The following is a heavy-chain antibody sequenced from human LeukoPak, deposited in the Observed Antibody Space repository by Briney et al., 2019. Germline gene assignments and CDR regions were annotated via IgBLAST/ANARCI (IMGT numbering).Heavy chain of an antibody. Sequence: GGSLRLSCAASGFTFSSYSMNWVRQAPGKGLEWVSSISSSSSYIYYADSVKGRFTISRDNAKNSLYLQMNSLRAEDTAVYYCAKSGNSGSWPTDYGMDVWGQGTTVTVSS. J-gene: IGHJ6*02. V-gene: IGHV3-21*04. CDR1: GFTFSSYS. D-gene: IGHD1-26*01. CDR2: ISSSSSYI. CDR3: AKSGNSGSWPTDYGMDV.